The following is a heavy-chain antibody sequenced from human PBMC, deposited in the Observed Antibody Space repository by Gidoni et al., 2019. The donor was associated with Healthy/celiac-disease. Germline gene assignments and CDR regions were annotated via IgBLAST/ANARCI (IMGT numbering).Heavy chain of an antibody. Sequence: EVQLVESGGGLVKPGGSLRLSCAATGFTFSSYSMNWVRQAPGKGLEWVSSSSSSSSYIYYADSVKGRFTISRDNAKNSLYLQMNSLRAEDTAVYYCARDVPNYDFWSGYYTNYGMDVWGQGTTVTFSS. V-gene: IGHV3-21*01. CDR1: GFTFSSYS. CDR3: ARDVPNYDFWSGYYTNYGMDV. D-gene: IGHD3-3*01. J-gene: IGHJ6*02. CDR2: SSSSSSYI.